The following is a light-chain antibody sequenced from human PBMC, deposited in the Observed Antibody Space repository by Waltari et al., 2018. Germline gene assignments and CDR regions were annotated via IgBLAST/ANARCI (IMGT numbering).Light chain of an antibody. CDR1: QSLLHTNGHYY. V-gene: IGKV2-28*01. CDR3: MQALQTWT. J-gene: IGKJ1*01. CDR2: AAS. Sequence: EIVMNQPPLSLSVTLGEPASISCTSSQSLLHTNGHYYLDWYLQKPGQSPQLLIYAASNRAPGVPDRFSGSGSGRDFTLTISRVEADDFGTYFCMQALQTWTFGQGTKVDMK.